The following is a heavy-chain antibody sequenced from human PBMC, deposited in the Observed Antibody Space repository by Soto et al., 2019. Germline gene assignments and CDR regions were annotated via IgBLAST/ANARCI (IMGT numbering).Heavy chain of an antibody. CDR2: IYPGDSDT. CDR3: ARDIAARPGYYYYGMDV. J-gene: IGHJ6*02. V-gene: IGHV5-51*01. Sequence: GESLKISCKGSGYSFTSYWIGWVRQMPGKGLEWMGIIYPGDSDTRYSPSFQGQATISADKSISTAYLQWSSLKASDTAMYYCARDIAARPGYYYYGMDVWGQGTTVTVSS. CDR1: GYSFTSYW. D-gene: IGHD6-6*01.